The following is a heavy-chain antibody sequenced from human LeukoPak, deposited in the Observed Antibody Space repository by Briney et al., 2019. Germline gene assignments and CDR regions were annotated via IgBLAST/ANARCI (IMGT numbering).Heavy chain of an antibody. J-gene: IGHJ4*02. D-gene: IGHD4-17*01. V-gene: IGHV4-39*01. CDR3: ARNVQGLTVTPDH. CDR2: IYYSGST. CDR1: GGSISSSSYY. Sequence: PSETLSLTCTVSGGSISSSSYYWGWLRQPPGKGLEWIGTIYYSGSTYYNPSLKSRVTISVDTSKNQFSLKLSSVAAADTAVYYCARNVQGLTVTPDHWGQGTLVTVSS.